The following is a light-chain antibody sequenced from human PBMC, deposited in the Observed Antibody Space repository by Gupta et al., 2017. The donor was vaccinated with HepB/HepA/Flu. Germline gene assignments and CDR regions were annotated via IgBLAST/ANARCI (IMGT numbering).Light chain of an antibody. Sequence: SYEVTQPPSVSVSPGQTASITCSGDKLGDKSVCWYQQKPGRSPLLVIYQDDRRPSEIPERFSGSKSGNTATLTIRGTQTLDEADYYCQSWDTNSYVFGTGTHFTVL. CDR1: KLGDKS. V-gene: IGLV3-1*01. CDR3: QSWDTNSYV. CDR2: QDD. J-gene: IGLJ1*01.